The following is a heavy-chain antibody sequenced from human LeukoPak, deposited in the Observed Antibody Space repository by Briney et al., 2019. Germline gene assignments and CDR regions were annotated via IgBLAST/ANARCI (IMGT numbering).Heavy chain of an antibody. J-gene: IGHJ4*02. Sequence: PGGSLRLSCEASGLTFSSYEMNCVRQAPGKGLEWVSYISSSGKTIYYADSTKGRFTVSRDNAKNSLYLQMNSLRAEDTAVYYCATTSIAAAVPGCFDYWGQGTLVTVFS. CDR1: GLTFSSYE. V-gene: IGHV3-48*03. D-gene: IGHD6-13*01. CDR3: ATTSIAAAVPGCFDY. CDR2: ISSSGKTI.